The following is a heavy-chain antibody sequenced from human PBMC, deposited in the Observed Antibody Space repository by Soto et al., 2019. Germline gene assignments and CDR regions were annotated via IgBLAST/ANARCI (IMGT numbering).Heavy chain of an antibody. CDR3: ARHGFYGDYSSNYFDP. Sequence: GESLKISCKGSGYSFTNYWIAWVRQMPGKGLEYMGIIYPSDSDTRYSPSFQGQVAISADKSISTAYLQWSSLKASDTAIYYCARHGFYGDYSSNYFDPWGQGTLVTVSS. CDR1: GYSFTNYW. D-gene: IGHD4-17*01. CDR2: IYPSDSDT. J-gene: IGHJ5*02. V-gene: IGHV5-51*01.